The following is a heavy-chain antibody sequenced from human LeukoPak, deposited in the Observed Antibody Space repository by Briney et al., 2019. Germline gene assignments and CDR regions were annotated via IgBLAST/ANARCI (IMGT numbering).Heavy chain of an antibody. D-gene: IGHD5-18*01. V-gene: IGHV1-69*05. Sequence: SVKVSCKASGGTFSSYAISWVRQDPGQGLEWMGRIIPIFGTANYAQKFQGRVTITTDESTSTAYMELSSLRSEDTAVYYCARDLDSYGTFDYWGQGTLVTVSS. J-gene: IGHJ4*02. CDR2: IIPIFGTA. CDR3: ARDLDSYGTFDY. CDR1: GGTFSSYA.